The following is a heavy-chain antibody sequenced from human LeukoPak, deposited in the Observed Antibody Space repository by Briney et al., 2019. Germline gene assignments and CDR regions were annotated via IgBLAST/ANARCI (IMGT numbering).Heavy chain of an antibody. CDR2: INPNSGGT. D-gene: IGHD4-17*01. Sequence: ASVKVSCKASGYTFTGYYMHWVRQAPGQGLEWMGWINPNSGGTNYAQKFQGRVTMTRDTSISTAYMELSRLRSDDTAVYYCARHFPYGAFVGFDYWGQGTLVTVSS. CDR3: ARHFPYGAFVGFDY. J-gene: IGHJ4*02. CDR1: GYTFTGYY. V-gene: IGHV1-2*02.